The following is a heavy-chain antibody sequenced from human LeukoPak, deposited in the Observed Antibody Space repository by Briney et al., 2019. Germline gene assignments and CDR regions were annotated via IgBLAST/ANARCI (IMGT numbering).Heavy chain of an antibody. CDR3: AKGGCTSCYPRDYFDY. D-gene: IGHD2-2*01. V-gene: IGHV3-30-3*01. J-gene: IGHJ4*02. Sequence: GGSLRLSCAASGFTFSSYAMHWVRQAPGKGLEWVAVISYDGSNKYYADSVKGRFTISRDNSKNTLYLQMNSLRAEDTAVYYCAKGGCTSCYPRDYFDYWGQGTLVTVSS. CDR1: GFTFSSYA. CDR2: ISYDGSNK.